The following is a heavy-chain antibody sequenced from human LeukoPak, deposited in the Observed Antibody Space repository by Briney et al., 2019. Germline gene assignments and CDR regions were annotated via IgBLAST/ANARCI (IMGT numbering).Heavy chain of an antibody. V-gene: IGHV3-53*01. Sequence: GGSLRLSCAASGFTLSSNYMSWVRQAPGKGLEWVSVIYSGSGPTYYADSVKGRFTISRDNSKNTLHLQMNSLRAEDTALYYCAKATTAIVVDNFFDYWGQGTLVSVSS. CDR1: GFTLSSNY. D-gene: IGHD3-22*01. CDR3: AKATTAIVVDNFFDY. J-gene: IGHJ4*02. CDR2: IYSGSGPT.